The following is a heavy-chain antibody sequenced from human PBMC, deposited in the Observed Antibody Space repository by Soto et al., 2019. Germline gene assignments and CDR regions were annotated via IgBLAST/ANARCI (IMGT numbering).Heavy chain of an antibody. Sequence: QVQLQESGPGLVKPSQTLSLTCTVSGGSISSGDYYWSWIRQPPGKGLEWIGSIYYSGSTYYNPSLKSRLTISVDTSKTQFSLKLTSVTAADTAVYYCASGHSRPYFDYWGQGTLVTVSS. V-gene: IGHV4-30-4*01. CDR3: ASGHSRPYFDY. CDR2: IYYSGST. CDR1: GGSISSGDYY. J-gene: IGHJ4*02. D-gene: IGHD6-13*01.